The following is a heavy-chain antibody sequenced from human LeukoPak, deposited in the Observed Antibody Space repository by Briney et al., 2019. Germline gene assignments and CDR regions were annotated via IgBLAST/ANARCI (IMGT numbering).Heavy chain of an antibody. CDR1: GYTFTSYG. CDR3: ARVVTTTLITMIVVVKAHDY. Sequence: ASVKVSCKASGYTFTSYGISWVRQAPGQGLEWMGWISAYNGNTNYAQKLQGRVTMTTDTSTSTAYMELRSLRSDDTAVYYCARVVTTTLITMIVVVKAHDYWGQGTLVTVSS. CDR2: ISAYNGNT. J-gene: IGHJ4*02. V-gene: IGHV1-18*01. D-gene: IGHD3-22*01.